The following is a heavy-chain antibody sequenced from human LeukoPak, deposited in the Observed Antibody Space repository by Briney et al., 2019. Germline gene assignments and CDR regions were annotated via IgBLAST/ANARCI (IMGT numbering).Heavy chain of an antibody. Sequence: GGSLRLSCAASGFTFSSYEMNWVRQAPGKGLEWVSYISSSGSTIYYADSVKGRFTISRDNAKNSLYLQMNSLRAEDTAVYYCARDEGSGYAGLSGYWGQGTLVTVSS. CDR3: ARDEGSGYAGLSGY. CDR1: GFTFSSYE. CDR2: ISSSGSTI. V-gene: IGHV3-48*03. J-gene: IGHJ4*02. D-gene: IGHD5-12*01.